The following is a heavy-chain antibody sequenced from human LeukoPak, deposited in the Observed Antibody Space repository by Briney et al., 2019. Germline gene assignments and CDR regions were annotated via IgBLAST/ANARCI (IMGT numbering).Heavy chain of an antibody. D-gene: IGHD6-13*01. Sequence: GRSLRLSCAASGLTFSSYAMHWVRQAPGKGLEWVAVISYDGSNKYYADSVKGRFTISRDNSKNTLYLQMNSLRAEDTAVYYCARDPGIAAAGPFDYWGQGTLVTVSS. V-gene: IGHV3-30-3*01. CDR1: GLTFSSYA. CDR2: ISYDGSNK. J-gene: IGHJ4*02. CDR3: ARDPGIAAAGPFDY.